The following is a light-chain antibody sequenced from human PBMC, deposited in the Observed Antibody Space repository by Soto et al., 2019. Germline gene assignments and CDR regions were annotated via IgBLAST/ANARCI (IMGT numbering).Light chain of an antibody. V-gene: IGKV3-15*01. Sequence: EIVMTQSPATLSVSPGERATLSCRASQSVSTNIAWYQQKPGQAPRLLIYGASTRPTGVPARFTDSGSGTEFTLTISSLQSEDFAVYYCQQNNYWSTFGQGTKLEI. CDR1: QSVSTN. J-gene: IGKJ2*01. CDR2: GAS. CDR3: QQNNYWST.